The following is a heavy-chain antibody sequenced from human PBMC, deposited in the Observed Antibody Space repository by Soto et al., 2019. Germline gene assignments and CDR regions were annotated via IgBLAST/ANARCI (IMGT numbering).Heavy chain of an antibody. Sequence: EVQLVESGGGLVKPGGSLRLSCAASGFTFSSYSMNWVRQAPGKGLEWVSSISSSSSYIYYADSVKGRFTISRGNAKNSLYLQMNSLRAEDTAVYYCVTDYGAYYYDAFDIWGQGTMVTVSS. CDR3: VTDYGAYYYDAFDI. J-gene: IGHJ3*02. D-gene: IGHD4-17*01. CDR1: GFTFSSYS. CDR2: ISSSSSYI. V-gene: IGHV3-21*01.